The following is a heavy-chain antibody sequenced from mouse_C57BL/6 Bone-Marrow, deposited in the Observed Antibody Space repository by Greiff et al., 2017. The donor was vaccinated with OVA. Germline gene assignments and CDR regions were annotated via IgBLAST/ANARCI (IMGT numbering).Heavy chain of an antibody. CDR2: IDPENGDT. V-gene: IGHV14-4*01. D-gene: IGHD2-5*01. CDR3: TTDSKGIAY. Sequence: VQLQQSGAELVRPGASVKLSCTASGFNIKDDYMHWVKQRPEQGLEWIGWIDPENGDTEYASKFQGKATITADTSSNTAYLQLSSLTSEDTAVYYCTTDSKGIAYWGQGTLVTVSA. J-gene: IGHJ3*01. CDR1: GFNIKDDY.